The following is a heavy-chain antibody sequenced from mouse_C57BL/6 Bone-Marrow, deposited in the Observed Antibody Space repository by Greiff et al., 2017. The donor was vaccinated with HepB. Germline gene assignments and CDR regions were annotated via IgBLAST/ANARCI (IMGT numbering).Heavy chain of an antibody. CDR3: ARRRDYSNYWYFDV. Sequence: VQLQESGAELVKPGASVKMSCKASGYTFTTYPIEWMKQNHGKSLEWIGNFHPYNDDTKYNEKFKGKATLTVEKSSSTVYLELSRLTSDDSAVYYCARRRDYSNYWYFDVWGTGTTVTVSS. J-gene: IGHJ1*03. D-gene: IGHD2-5*01. CDR1: GYTFTTYP. V-gene: IGHV1-47*01. CDR2: FHPYNDDT.